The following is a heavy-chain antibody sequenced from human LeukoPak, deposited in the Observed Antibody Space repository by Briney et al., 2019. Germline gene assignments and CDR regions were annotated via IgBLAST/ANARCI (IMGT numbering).Heavy chain of an antibody. V-gene: IGHV3-23*01. D-gene: IGHD3-3*01. CDR2: ISGSGGDT. Sequence: GRSLRLSCAASGFTFSNYAMSWVRQAPGKGLEWVSAISGSGGDTFYTDSVKGRFTISRDNAKNSLYLQMNSPRAEDTAVYYCARGSRFGVVGRDAFDIWGQGTMVTVSS. CDR1: GFTFSNYA. CDR3: ARGSRFGVVGRDAFDI. J-gene: IGHJ3*02.